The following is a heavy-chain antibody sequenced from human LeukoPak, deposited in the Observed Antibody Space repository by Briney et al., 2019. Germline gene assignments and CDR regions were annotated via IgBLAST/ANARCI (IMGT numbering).Heavy chain of an antibody. J-gene: IGHJ6*03. Sequence: SETLSLTCAVYGGSFSGYYWSWIRQPPGKGLEWIGEINHSGSTNYNPSLKSRVTISVDTSKNQFSLKLSSVTAADTAVYYCARGEALTVYYYYMDVWGKGTTVTVYS. CDR1: GGSFSGYY. CDR2: INHSGST. D-gene: IGHD4-17*01. CDR3: ARGEALTVYYYYMDV. V-gene: IGHV4-34*01.